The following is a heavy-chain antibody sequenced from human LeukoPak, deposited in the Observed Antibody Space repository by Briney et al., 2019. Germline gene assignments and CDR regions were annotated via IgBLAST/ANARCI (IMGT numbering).Heavy chain of an antibody. J-gene: IGHJ3*02. CDR1: GFTFSSYG. CDR2: IWYDGSNK. V-gene: IGHV3-33*01. Sequence: GRSLRLSCAASGFTFSSYGMHWVRQAPGKGLEWVAVIWYDGSNKYYADSVKGRFTISRDNSKNTLYLQMNSLRAEDTAVYYCARDPSGTYAFDIWGQGTMVTVSS. CDR3: ARDPSGTYAFDI.